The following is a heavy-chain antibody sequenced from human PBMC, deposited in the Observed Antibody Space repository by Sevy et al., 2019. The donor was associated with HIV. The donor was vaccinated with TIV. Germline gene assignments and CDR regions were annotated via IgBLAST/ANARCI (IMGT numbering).Heavy chain of an antibody. D-gene: IGHD2-8*02. CDR1: GFTVSTNY. V-gene: IGHV3-53*01. Sequence: GGSLRLSCVASGFTVSTNYMSWIRQAPGKGLDWVSVIYTGGGTYYSDSVEGRFTISRDTSKNTIYLQMNSLRAEDTDVYYCARDHGGVHDWYFDLRGRGTLVTVSS. CDR3: ARDHGGVHDWYFDL. J-gene: IGHJ2*01. CDR2: IYTGGGT.